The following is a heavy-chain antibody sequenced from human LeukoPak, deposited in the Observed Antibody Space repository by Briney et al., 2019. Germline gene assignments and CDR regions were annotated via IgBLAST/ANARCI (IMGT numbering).Heavy chain of an antibody. CDR2: IYYSGNT. D-gene: IGHD5-24*01. V-gene: IGHV4-39*07. J-gene: IGHJ3*02. CDR3: ASNSRDGYKGAFDI. CDR1: GVSISSSNSY. Sequence: PSETLSLTCTVSGVSISSSNSYWGWIRQPPGKGLEWIGSIYYSGNTYYNASLKSRVTMSVDTSKNQFSLKLSSVTAADTAVYYCASNSRDGYKGAFDIWGQGTMVTVSS.